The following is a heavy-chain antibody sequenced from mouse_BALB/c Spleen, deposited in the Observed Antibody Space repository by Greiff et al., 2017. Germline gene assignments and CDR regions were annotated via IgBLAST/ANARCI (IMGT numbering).Heavy chain of an antibody. CDR1: GYAFSSYW. CDR2: IYPGDGDT. CDR3: ARSTMITTDAWFAY. Sequence: VQLQQSGAELMRPGSSVKISCKASGYAFSSYWMNWVKQRPGQGLEWIGQIYPGDGDTNYNGKFKGKATLTADKSSSTAYMQLSSLTSEDSAVYFCARSTMITTDAWFAYWGQGTLVTVSA. J-gene: IGHJ3*01. V-gene: IGHV1-80*01. D-gene: IGHD2-4*01.